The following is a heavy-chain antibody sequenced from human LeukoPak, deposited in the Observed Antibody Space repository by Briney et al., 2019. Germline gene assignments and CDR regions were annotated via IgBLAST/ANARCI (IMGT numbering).Heavy chain of an antibody. CDR3: ARAATKAVYYYYMDV. CDR1: GYTFTSYD. CDR2: MNPNSGNT. V-gene: IGHV1-8*01. Sequence: ASVKVSCKASGYTFTSYDISWVRQATGQGLEWMGWMNPNSGNTGYAQKFQGRVTMTRNTSISTAYMELSSLRSEDTAVYYCARAATKAVYYYYMDVWGKGTTVTVSS. D-gene: IGHD5-12*01. J-gene: IGHJ6*03.